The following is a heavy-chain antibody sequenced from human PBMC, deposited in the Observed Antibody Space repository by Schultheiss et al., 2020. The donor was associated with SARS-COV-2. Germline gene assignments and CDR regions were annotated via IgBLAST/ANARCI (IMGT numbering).Heavy chain of an antibody. J-gene: IGHJ6*02. Sequence: GGSLRLSCAASGFSFSTYTMTWVRQAPGKGLEWVSSISSSSSYIYYADSVKGRFTISRDNAKNSLYLQMNSLRAEDTAVYYCAREYYDFWSGPDGGYGMDVWGQGTTVTVSS. CDR2: ISSSSSYI. V-gene: IGHV3-21*01. CDR3: AREYYDFWSGPDGGYGMDV. CDR1: GFSFSTYT. D-gene: IGHD3-3*01.